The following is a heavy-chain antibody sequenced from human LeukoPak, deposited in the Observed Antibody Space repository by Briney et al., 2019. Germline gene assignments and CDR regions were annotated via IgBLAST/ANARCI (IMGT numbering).Heavy chain of an antibody. V-gene: IGHV4-59*01. Sequence: SETLSLTCTVSGGSISSYYWSWIRQPPGKGLEWIGYIYYSGSTNYSPSLKSRVTISVDTSKNQFSLKLSSVTAADTAVYYCARDGGPRYGMDVWGQGTTVTVSS. J-gene: IGHJ6*02. D-gene: IGHD3-3*01. CDR2: IYYSGST. CDR3: ARDGGPRYGMDV. CDR1: GGSISSYY.